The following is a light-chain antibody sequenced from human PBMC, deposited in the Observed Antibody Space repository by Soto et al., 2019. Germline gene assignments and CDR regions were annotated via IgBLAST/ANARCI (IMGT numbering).Light chain of an antibody. V-gene: IGLV2-14*01. Sequence: QSVLTQPASVSGSPGQSITISCTGTSSDLGGYNYVSWYQQHPGKAPKLIIYEVSHRPSGVSNRFSGSKSGNTASLTISGIQAEDEADYCCSSYTSSSTWVFGGGTQMTVL. CDR3: SSYTSSSTWV. J-gene: IGLJ3*02. CDR1: SSDLGGYNY. CDR2: EVS.